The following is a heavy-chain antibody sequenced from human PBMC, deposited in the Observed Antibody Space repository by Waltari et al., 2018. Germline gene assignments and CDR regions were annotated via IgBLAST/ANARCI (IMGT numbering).Heavy chain of an antibody. J-gene: IGHJ3*02. CDR3: ARRVIFGVVTDI. D-gene: IGHD3-3*01. CDR2: FYYSGGP. V-gene: IGHV4-39*01. Sequence: QLQLQESGPGLVKPSETLSLTCTVSGGPISSSSYYWGWIRQPPGKGLVWIGRFYYSGGPYYTPSLKSRVTRSLDTSKNQFALKLSSVTAADTAVYYCARRVIFGVVTDIWGQGTMVTVSS. CDR1: GGPISSSSYY.